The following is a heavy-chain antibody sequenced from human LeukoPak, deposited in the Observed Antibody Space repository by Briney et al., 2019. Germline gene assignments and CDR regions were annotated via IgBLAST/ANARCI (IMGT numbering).Heavy chain of an antibody. D-gene: IGHD2-2*02. J-gene: IGHJ3*02. CDR2: IYYSGST. V-gene: IGHV4-59*01. CDR3: ARGYCSSTSCYTSAFDI. Sequence: SETLSLTCTVSGGSISSYYWSWIRQPPGKGLEWIGYIYYSGSTNYNPSLKSRVTISVDTSKNQFSLKLSSVTAADTAVYYCARGYCSSTSCYTSAFDIWGQGTMVTVSS. CDR1: GGSISSYY.